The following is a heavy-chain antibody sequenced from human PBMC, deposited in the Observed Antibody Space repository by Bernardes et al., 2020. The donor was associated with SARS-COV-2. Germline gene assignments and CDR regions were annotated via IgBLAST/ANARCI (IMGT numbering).Heavy chain of an antibody. CDR1: GGSFSGYY. D-gene: IGHD2-2*01. CDR3: ARAPSLKYCSSTSCYGHWGYYYYYMDG. J-gene: IGHJ6*03. Sequence: SETLSLTCAVYGGSFSGYYWSWIRQPPGKGLEWIGEINHSGSTNYNPSLKSRVTISVDTSKNQFSLKLSSVTAAETAVYYCARAPSLKYCSSTSCYGHWGYYYYYMDGWGKGTTVTVSS. CDR2: INHSGST. V-gene: IGHV4-34*01.